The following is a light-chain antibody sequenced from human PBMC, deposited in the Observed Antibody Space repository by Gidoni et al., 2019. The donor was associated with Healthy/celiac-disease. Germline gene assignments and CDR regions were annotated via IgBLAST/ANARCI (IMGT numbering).Light chain of an antibody. V-gene: IGKV2-30*01. CDR3: MQGTHWPLT. CDR2: KVS. J-gene: IGKJ4*01. CDR1: QSLVYSDGYTY. Sequence: DVVMTQSPLSLPVTLGQPASISCGSSQSLVYSDGYTYLNWFQQRPGQPPRRLIYKVSNRDSGVPDRFSGSGSGTDFTLKISRVEAEDVGVYYCMQGTHWPLTFGGGTKVEIK.